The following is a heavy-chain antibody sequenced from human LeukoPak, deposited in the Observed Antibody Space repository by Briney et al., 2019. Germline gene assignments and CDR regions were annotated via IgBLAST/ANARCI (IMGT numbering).Heavy chain of an antibody. Sequence: ASVKVSCKASGYTFTGYYMHWVRQAPGQGLEWMGWINPNSGGTNYAQKFQGRVTMTRDTSISTAYMELSRLRSDDTAVYYCARDRTSYYTYDSSGYYPDYWGQGTLVTVSS. V-gene: IGHV1-2*02. CDR1: GYTFTGYY. D-gene: IGHD3-22*01. CDR2: INPNSGGT. J-gene: IGHJ4*02. CDR3: ARDRTSYYTYDSSGYYPDY.